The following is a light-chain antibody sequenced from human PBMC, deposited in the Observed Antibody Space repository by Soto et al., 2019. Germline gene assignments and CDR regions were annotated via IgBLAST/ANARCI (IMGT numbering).Light chain of an antibody. J-gene: IGLJ2*01. CDR2: GNK. Sequence: QLVLTQPPSVSGAPGQKVTISCTGSTSNIGAGYDLHWYQQLPGSAPKLLIDGNKNRPSGVPGRFSGSKSGTSASLAITGLQAEDEADYYCQSYDSSLSGLVFGGGTQLTVL. CDR3: QSYDSSLSGLV. V-gene: IGLV1-40*01. CDR1: TSNIGAGYD.